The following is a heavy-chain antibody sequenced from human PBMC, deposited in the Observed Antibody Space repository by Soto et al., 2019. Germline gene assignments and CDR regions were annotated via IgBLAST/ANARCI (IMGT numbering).Heavy chain of an antibody. CDR3: AWGSIVVVVAATPWGMDV. CDR1: GGTFSSYA. D-gene: IGHD2-15*01. CDR2: IIPIFGTA. J-gene: IGHJ6*02. V-gene: IGHV1-69*01. Sequence: QVQLVQSGAEVKKPGSSVKVSCKASGGTFSSYAISWVRQAPGQGLEWMGGIIPIFGTANYAQKFQGRVTITADESTSTAYMELSSMRSEDTAVYYCAWGSIVVVVAATPWGMDVWGQGTTVTVSS.